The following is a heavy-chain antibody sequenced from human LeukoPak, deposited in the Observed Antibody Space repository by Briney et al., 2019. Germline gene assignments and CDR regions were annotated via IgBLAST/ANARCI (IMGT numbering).Heavy chain of an antibody. CDR1: GDSISSSSYY. CDR3: AGERGEEYSSGWYKRNYFDN. J-gene: IGHJ4*02. D-gene: IGHD6-19*01. Sequence: PSETLSLTCAVSGDSISSSSYYWGWIRQPPGKGLEWIGTISYSGGTYYSPSLKSRVTISVDTSKNQFSLKLSSVTAADTAVYYCAGERGEEYSSGWYKRNYFDNWGQGIRVTVSS. CDR2: ISYSGGT. V-gene: IGHV4-39*07.